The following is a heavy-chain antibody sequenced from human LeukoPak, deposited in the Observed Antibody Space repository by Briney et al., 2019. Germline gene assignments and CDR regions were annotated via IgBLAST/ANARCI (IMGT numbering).Heavy chain of an antibody. J-gene: IGHJ3*02. D-gene: IGHD2-8*01. CDR1: GFTFSSYG. CDR2: ISYDGSNK. CDR3: AKDGSNDHDDAFDI. V-gene: IGHV3-30*18. Sequence: GGSLRLSCAASGFTFSSYGMHWVRQAPGKGLEWVAVISYDGSNKYYADSVKGRFTISRDNSKNTLYLQMNSLRDEDTAVYYCAKDGSNDHDDAFDIWGQGTMVTVSS.